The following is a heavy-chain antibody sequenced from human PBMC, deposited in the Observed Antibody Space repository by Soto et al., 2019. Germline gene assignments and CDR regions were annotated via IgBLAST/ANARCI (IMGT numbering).Heavy chain of an antibody. CDR1: GFTLSRHT. V-gene: IGHV3-21*01. D-gene: IGHD3-22*01. Sequence: PVGSLRLSCAASGFTLSRHTMNWVRQARGKGLEWVSFIGSRTSDIYYADSVEGRFTISRDNAKNSLYLDLTRLRAEDTAVYFCVRDYYDTSGYPNTFDTWGQGTMVTVSS. CDR2: IGSRTSDI. CDR3: VRDYYDTSGYPNTFDT. J-gene: IGHJ3*02.